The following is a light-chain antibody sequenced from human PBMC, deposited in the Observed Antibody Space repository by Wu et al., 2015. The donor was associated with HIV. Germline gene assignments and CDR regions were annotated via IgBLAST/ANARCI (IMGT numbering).Light chain of an antibody. CDR1: QSISAN. CDR3: QHYNAWPPWT. Sequence: EIVLTQSPATLPLSPGERATLSCRASQSISANYVAWYQLKSGQAPRLLIFGVSNRAAGVPPRFSGSGSGTDFTLTISSIQSDDFAVYYCQHYNAWPPWTFGQGTKVESK. J-gene: IGKJ1*01. V-gene: IGKV3D-15*01. CDR2: GVS.